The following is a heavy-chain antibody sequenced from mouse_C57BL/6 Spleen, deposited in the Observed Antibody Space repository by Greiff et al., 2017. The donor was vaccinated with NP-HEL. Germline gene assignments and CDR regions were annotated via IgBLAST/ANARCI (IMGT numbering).Heavy chain of an antibody. CDR2: IDPEDGET. J-gene: IGHJ1*03. CDR3: AAARWLLRYFDV. D-gene: IGHD2-3*01. Sequence: VHVKQSGAELVKPGASVKLSCTASGFNIKDYYMHWVKQRTEQGLEWIGRIDPEDGETKYAPKFQGKATITADTSSNTAYLQLSSLTSEDTAVYYCAAARWLLRYFDVWGTGTTVTVSS. CDR1: GFNIKDYY. V-gene: IGHV14-2*01.